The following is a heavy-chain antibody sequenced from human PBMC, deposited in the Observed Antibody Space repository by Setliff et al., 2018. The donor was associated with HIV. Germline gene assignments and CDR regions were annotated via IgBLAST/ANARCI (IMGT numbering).Heavy chain of an antibody. CDR2: IYYTGST. CDR1: GASISSSSHH. CDR3: ARIVRWELVATSTFFYYYMDV. Sequence: LSLTCTVSGASISSSSHHWAWIRQPPGKGLEYIGNIYYTGSTHHSPSLESRVATSVDTSKNQFSLKLSSVTAADTAVYYCARIVRWELVATSTFFYYYMDVWGKGTTVTVSS. V-gene: IGHV4-39*01. D-gene: IGHD1-26*01. J-gene: IGHJ6*03.